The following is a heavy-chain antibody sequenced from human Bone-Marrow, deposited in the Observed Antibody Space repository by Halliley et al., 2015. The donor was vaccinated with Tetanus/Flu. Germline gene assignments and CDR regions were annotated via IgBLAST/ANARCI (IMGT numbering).Heavy chain of an antibody. V-gene: IGHV4-30-4*05. CDR3: ARGADDSGDSYYLDY. Sequence: IGYIYYGGTPYHTPSLESRVIISVDTSKNQFSLNLSSVTAADTAVYFCARGADDSGDSYYLDYWGQGTLVTVSS. J-gene: IGHJ4*02. D-gene: IGHD1-1*01. CDR2: IYYGGTP.